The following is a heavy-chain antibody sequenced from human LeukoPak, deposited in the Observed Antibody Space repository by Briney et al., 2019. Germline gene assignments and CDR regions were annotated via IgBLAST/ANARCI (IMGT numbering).Heavy chain of an antibody. Sequence: GGSLRLSCAASGFTFSSYSMSWVRQAPGKGLEWVSAISGSGGSTYYADSVKGRFTISRDNSKNTLYLQMNSLRAEDAAVYYCAKAPEWLLLRLDYWGQGTLVTVSS. CDR2: ISGSGGST. V-gene: IGHV3-23*01. J-gene: IGHJ4*02. D-gene: IGHD3-22*01. CDR3: AKAPEWLLLRLDY. CDR1: GFTFSSYS.